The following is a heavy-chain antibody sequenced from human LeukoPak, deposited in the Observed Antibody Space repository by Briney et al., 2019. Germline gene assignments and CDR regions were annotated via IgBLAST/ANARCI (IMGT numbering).Heavy chain of an antibody. J-gene: IGHJ4*02. V-gene: IGHV1-18*01. Sequence: GASVKVSCKASGYTFTSYGISWVRQAPGQGLEWMGWISAYNGNTNYAQKLQGRVTMTTDTSTSTAYMGLRSLRSDDTAVYYCARDGQRYCSGGSCFHYFDYRGQGTLVTVSS. CDR2: ISAYNGNT. D-gene: IGHD2-15*01. CDR3: ARDGQRYCSGGSCFHYFDY. CDR1: GYTFTSYG.